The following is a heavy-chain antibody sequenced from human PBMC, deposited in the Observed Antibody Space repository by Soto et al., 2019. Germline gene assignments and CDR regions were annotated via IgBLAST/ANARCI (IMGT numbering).Heavy chain of an antibody. J-gene: IGHJ4*02. CDR1: GYSFTSYW. V-gene: IGHV5-51*01. D-gene: IGHD2-2*01. CDR3: ARLQCSSTSCYPDY. CDR2: ICPGDSDT. Sequence: ESLKISCKGSGYSFTSYWIGWVRQMPVKGLEWMGIICPGDSDTRYSPSFQGQVTISANKSISTAYLQWSSLKASDTAMYYCARLQCSSTSCYPDYWGQGTLVTVSS.